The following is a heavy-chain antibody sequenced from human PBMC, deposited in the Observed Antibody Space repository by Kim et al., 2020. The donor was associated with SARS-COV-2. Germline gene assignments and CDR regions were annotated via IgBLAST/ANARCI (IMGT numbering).Heavy chain of an antibody. CDR1: GFTFSSYA. Sequence: GGSLRLSCAASGFTFSSYAMSWVRQAPGKGLEWVSAISGSGGSTYYADSVKGRFTISRDNYKNTLYLQMNSLRAEDTAVYYCAKGGPYYYDSSGYYVDYWGQGTLVTVSS. D-gene: IGHD3-22*01. CDR3: AKGGPYYYDSSGYYVDY. J-gene: IGHJ4*02. V-gene: IGHV3-23*01. CDR2: ISGSGGST.